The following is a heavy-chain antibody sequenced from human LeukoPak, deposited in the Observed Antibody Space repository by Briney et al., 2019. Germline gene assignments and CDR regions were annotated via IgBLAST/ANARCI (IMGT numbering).Heavy chain of an antibody. CDR3: ARARGSYGYGDAFDI. V-gene: IGHV3-30*04. J-gene: IGHJ3*02. CDR2: ISYDGSSK. D-gene: IGHD5-18*01. CDR1: GFTFSTYA. Sequence: GGSLRLSCAASGFTFSTYAMHWVRQAPGKGLEWVAVISYDGSSKYYADSVKGRSTISRDNSKNTLYLQMNSLRAEDTAVYYCARARGSYGYGDAFDIWGQGTMVTVSS.